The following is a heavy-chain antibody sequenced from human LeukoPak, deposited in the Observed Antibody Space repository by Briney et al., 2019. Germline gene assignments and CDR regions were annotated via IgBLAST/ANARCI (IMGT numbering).Heavy chain of an antibody. V-gene: IGHV4-59*01. CDR1: GGSISSYY. CDR3: AREVGYCSGGSCYSYFDY. J-gene: IGHJ4*02. CDR2: IYYSGST. D-gene: IGHD2-15*01. Sequence: PSETLSLTCTVSGGSISSYYWSWIRQPPGKRLEWIGHIYYSGSTNYNPSLKSRVTISVDTSKNQFSLKLSSVTAEDTAVYYCAREVGYCSGGSCYSYFDYWGQGTLVTVSS.